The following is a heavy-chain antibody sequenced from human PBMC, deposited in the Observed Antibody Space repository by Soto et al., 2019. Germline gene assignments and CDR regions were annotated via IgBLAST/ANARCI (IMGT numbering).Heavy chain of an antibody. Sequence: LSETLSLTCTVSGGSISSYYWSWIRQPPGKGLEWIGYIYYSGSTNYNPSLKSRVTISVDTSKNQFSLKLSSVTAADTAVYYCATTPAYYYDSSGYYFDYWGQGTLVTVSS. V-gene: IGHV4-59*01. CDR3: ATTPAYYYDSSGYYFDY. J-gene: IGHJ4*02. CDR1: GGSISSYY. CDR2: IYYSGST. D-gene: IGHD3-22*01.